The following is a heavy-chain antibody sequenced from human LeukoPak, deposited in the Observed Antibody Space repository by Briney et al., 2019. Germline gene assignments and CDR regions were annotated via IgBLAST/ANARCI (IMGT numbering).Heavy chain of an antibody. Sequence: SVKVSCKASGGTFSSYTISWVRQAPGQGLEWMGGIIPIFGTANYAQKFQGRVTITADESTSTAYMELSSLRSEDTAVYYCARAFAGYCSSTSCPNYYYYYYMDVWGKGTTVTVSS. CDR1: GGTFSSYT. V-gene: IGHV1-69*13. D-gene: IGHD2-2*01. J-gene: IGHJ6*03. CDR3: ARAFAGYCSSTSCPNYYYYYYMDV. CDR2: IIPIFGTA.